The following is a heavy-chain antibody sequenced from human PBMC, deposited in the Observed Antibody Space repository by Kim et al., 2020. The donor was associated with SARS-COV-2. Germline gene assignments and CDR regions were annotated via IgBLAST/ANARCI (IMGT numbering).Heavy chain of an antibody. J-gene: IGHJ6*02. CDR2: IGTAGDT. V-gene: IGHV3-13*04. D-gene: IGHD3-22*01. Sequence: GGSLRLSCAASGFTFSSYDMHWVRQATGKGLEWVSAIGTAGDTYYPGSVKGRFTISRENAKNSLYLQMNSLRAGDTAVYYCARGPYDSSGYLYYGMDVWGQGTTVTVSS. CDR3: ARGPYDSSGYLYYGMDV. CDR1: GFTFSSYD.